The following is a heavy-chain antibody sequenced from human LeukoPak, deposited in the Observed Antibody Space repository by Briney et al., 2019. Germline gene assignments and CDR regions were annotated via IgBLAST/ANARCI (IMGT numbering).Heavy chain of an antibody. Sequence: PGGSLRLSCVVSGFTLSNYWMHWVRQVPGKGLVWVSRMNSDGRSRTYADSVKGRFTISRDNAKNTLYLQMNSLRGEDTAVYYCAREDLRAGHWFFDLWGRGTLVTVSS. CDR1: GFTLSNYW. CDR2: MNSDGRSR. V-gene: IGHV3-74*01. J-gene: IGHJ2*01. D-gene: IGHD4-17*01. CDR3: AREDLRAGHWFFDL.